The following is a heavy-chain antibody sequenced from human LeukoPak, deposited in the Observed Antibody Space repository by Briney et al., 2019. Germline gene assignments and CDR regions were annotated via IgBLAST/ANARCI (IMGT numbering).Heavy chain of an antibody. Sequence: ASVKVSCKASGYTFTSYGISWVRQAPGQGLEWMGGIIPIFGTANYAQKFQGRVTITADKSTSTAYMELSSLRSEDTAVYYCARTLVVPAAMLFRSYYYYMDVWGKGTTVTVSS. CDR1: GYTFTSYG. V-gene: IGHV1-69*06. J-gene: IGHJ6*03. CDR3: ARTLVVPAAMLFRSYYYYMDV. CDR2: IIPIFGTA. D-gene: IGHD2-2*01.